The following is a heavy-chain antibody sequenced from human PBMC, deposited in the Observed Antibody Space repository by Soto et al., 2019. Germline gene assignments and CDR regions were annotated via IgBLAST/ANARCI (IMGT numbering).Heavy chain of an antibody. D-gene: IGHD3-10*01. Sequence: PGGSLRLSCAASGFTFSSYTMSRVRQAPGKRLEWVSAISGSGGSTYYADSVKGRFTISRDNSKNTLYLQMNSLRAEDTAVYYCAKNLWFGELLSDYMDVWGKGTTVTVSS. J-gene: IGHJ6*03. CDR2: ISGSGGST. CDR3: AKNLWFGELLSDYMDV. CDR1: GFTFSSYT. V-gene: IGHV3-23*01.